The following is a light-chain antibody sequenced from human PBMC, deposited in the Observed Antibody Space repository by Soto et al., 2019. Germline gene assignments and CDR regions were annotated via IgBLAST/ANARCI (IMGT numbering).Light chain of an antibody. CDR2: DAS. CDR1: QSIVRW. CDR3: QQYDTYPWT. Sequence: DIQLTQSPSTLSASVEDRVALTCLASQSIVRWLAWYQQKPGKAPNLLIYDASTLKSGVPSRFRGSGSGTEFTLTISSLQPDDFATYYCQQYDTYPWTFGQGTKVDI. V-gene: IGKV1-5*01. J-gene: IGKJ1*01.